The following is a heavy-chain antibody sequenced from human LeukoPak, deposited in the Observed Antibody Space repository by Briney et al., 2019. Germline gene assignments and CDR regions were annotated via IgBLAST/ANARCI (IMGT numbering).Heavy chain of an antibody. Sequence: GSLRLSCAASGFTVSNNYMTWVRQAPGKGLVWVSRINADGSSASYADSVKGRFTISRDNAKNTLYLQMNSLRAEDTAVYYCARDLMGPDYWGQGTLVTVSS. D-gene: IGHD3-16*01. CDR3: ARDLMGPDY. CDR1: GFTVSNNY. J-gene: IGHJ4*02. V-gene: IGHV3-74*01. CDR2: INADGSSA.